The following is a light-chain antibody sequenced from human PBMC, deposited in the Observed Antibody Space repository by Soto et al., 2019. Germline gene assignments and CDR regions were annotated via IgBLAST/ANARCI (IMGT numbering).Light chain of an antibody. V-gene: IGLV1-40*01. Sequence: QAVVTQPPSVSGAPGQRVTISCTGSSSNIGAGYDVHWYHQLPGTAPKLLIYGNNNRPSGVPDRFSGSKSGTSASLAITGLQAEDEADYYCQSYDSSLSGSRVFGGGTKLTVL. CDR3: QSYDSSLSGSRV. CDR1: SSNIGAGYD. J-gene: IGLJ3*02. CDR2: GNN.